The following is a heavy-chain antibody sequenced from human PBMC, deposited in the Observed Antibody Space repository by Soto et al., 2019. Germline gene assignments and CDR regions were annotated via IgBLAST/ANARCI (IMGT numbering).Heavy chain of an antibody. CDR2: IWYDGSNK. D-gene: IGHD2-2*01. Sequence: GGSLRLSCAASGFTFSNYGMHWVRQAPGKGLEWVAIIWYDGSNKYYAESVKGRFTISRDNSENTLYLQMNSLRAEDTAVYYCAREQALRGYCSSTSCYRFDPWGQGTLVTVSS. J-gene: IGHJ5*02. V-gene: IGHV3-33*01. CDR1: GFTFSNYG. CDR3: AREQALRGYCSSTSCYRFDP.